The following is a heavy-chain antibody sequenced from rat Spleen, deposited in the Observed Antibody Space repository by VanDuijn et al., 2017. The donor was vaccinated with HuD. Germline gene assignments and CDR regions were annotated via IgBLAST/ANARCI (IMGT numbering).Heavy chain of an antibody. CDR2: ISYDGNRI. CDR3: ARHRTIVVTWVMDA. CDR1: GFSLTSYN. V-gene: IGHV5-7*01. Sequence: VQLKESGPGLVQPSQTLSLTCTVSGFSLTSYNVHWVRQPPGKGLEWVAIISYDGNRIYYRDSVKGRFTISRENEKSTLYLQMNSLRSEDTATYYCARHRTIVVTWVMDAWGQGASVTVSS. J-gene: IGHJ4*01. D-gene: IGHD1-1*01.